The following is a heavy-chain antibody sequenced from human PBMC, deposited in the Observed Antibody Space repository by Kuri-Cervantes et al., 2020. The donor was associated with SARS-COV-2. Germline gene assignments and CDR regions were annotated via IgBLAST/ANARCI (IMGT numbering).Heavy chain of an antibody. D-gene: IGHD2-15*01. CDR2: INHSGST. CDR1: GGSFSGYY. CDR3: ARSVCSGGSCRLKGGPYYFDY. Sequence: SQTLSLTCAVYGGSFSGYYWSWIRQPPGKGLEWIGEINHSGSTNYNPSLKSRVTISVDTSKNQFSLKLSSVTAADTAVYYCARSVCSGGSCRLKGGPYYFDYWGQGTLVTVS. J-gene: IGHJ4*02. V-gene: IGHV4-34*01.